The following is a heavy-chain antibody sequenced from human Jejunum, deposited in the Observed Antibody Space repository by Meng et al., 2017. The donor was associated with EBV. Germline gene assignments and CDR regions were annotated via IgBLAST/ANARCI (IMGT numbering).Heavy chain of an antibody. CDR2: VHFSGIT. CDR1: GGSFSGYY. V-gene: IGHV4-34*02. D-gene: IGHD2-8*02. CDR3: ARRTGDYVVGY. J-gene: IGHJ4*02. Sequence: VKCQQVGEGLWRRRESLSLTCAVYGGSFSGYYWSWVRQPPGRGLEYIGEVHFSGITNYTPSLKSRVTMSVDASKNQFSLRLTSVTAADTAVYYCARRTGDYVVGYWGQGTLVTVSS.